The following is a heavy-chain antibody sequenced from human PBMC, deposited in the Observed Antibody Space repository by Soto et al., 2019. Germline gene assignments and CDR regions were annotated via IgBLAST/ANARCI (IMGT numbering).Heavy chain of an antibody. J-gene: IGHJ6*02. CDR2: ISYDGSNK. V-gene: IGHV3-30*18. Sequence: PGGSLRLSCAASGFTFSSYGMHWVRQAPGKGLEWVAVISYDGSNKYYADSVKGRFTISRDNSKNTLYLQMNSLRAEDTAVYYCAKGPYYYDRWYGMDVWGQGTTVTVSS. CDR1: GFTFSSYG. D-gene: IGHD3-22*01. CDR3: AKGPYYYDRWYGMDV.